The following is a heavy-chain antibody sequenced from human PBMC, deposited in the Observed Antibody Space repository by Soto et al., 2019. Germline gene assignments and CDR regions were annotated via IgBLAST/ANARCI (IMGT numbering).Heavy chain of an antibody. CDR3: ARGIVVAAAAQYYYYCMDV. CDR2: IIPIFGTA. V-gene: IGHV1-69*13. CDR1: GGTFSSYA. J-gene: IGHJ6*02. Sequence: SVKLSCKASGGTFSSYAISWVRQAPGQGLEWMGGIIPIFGTANYAQKFQGRVTITADESTSTAYMELSSLRSEDTAVYYCARGIVVAAAAQYYYYCMDVLGHGITVSLSS. D-gene: IGHD6-13*01.